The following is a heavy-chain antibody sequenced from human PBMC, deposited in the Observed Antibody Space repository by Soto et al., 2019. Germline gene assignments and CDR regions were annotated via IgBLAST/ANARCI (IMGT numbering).Heavy chain of an antibody. J-gene: IGHJ5*02. V-gene: IGHV1-18*01. CDR1: GYGFTSCS. D-gene: IGHD4-17*01. Sequence: ASVKVSSKACGYGFTSCSMSWVRQAPGQGLEWMGWISAYNGNTNYAQKLQGRVTMTTDTSTSTAYMELRSLRSDDTAVYYCARDHYYGDYGWRWFDPWGQGTLVTVSS. CDR2: ISAYNGNT. CDR3: ARDHYYGDYGWRWFDP.